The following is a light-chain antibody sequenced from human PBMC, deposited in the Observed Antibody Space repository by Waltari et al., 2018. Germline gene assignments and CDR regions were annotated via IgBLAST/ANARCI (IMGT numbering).Light chain of an antibody. J-gene: IGLJ2*01. CDR3: AAWDDSLNGPYVV. V-gene: IGLV1-44*01. Sequence: QSVLTQPPSASGTPGQRVTISCSGSSSNIGSNTVNWYQQLPGTAPKLLLYSNKQRPSGVPDRFSGSKSGTSASLAISGLQSEDEADYYCAAWDDSLNGPYVVFGGGTKLTVL. CDR1: SSNIGSNT. CDR2: SNK.